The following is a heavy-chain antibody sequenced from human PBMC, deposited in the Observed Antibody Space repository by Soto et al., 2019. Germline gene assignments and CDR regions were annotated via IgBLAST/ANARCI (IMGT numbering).Heavy chain of an antibody. CDR3: ARDSVLRFLGSAGYYYGMDV. CDR2: IIPIFGTA. CDR1: GGTFSSYA. D-gene: IGHD3-3*01. V-gene: IGHV1-69*13. Sequence: GASVKVSCKASGGTFSSYAISWVRQAPGQGLEWMGGIIPIFGTANYAQKFQGRVTITADESTSTAYMELSSLRSEDTAVYYCARDSVLRFLGSAGYYYGMDVWGQGTTVTVSS. J-gene: IGHJ6*02.